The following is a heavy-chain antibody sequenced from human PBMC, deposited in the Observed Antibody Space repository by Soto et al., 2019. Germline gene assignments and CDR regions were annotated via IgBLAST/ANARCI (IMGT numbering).Heavy chain of an antibody. CDR2: IYYSGST. Sequence: PSETLSLTCTVYGGSISSGDYYWSWIRQPPGKGLEWIGYIYYSGSTYYNPSLKSRVTISVDTSKNQFSLKLSSVTAADTAVYYCASPSSDGLYAFDIWGQGTMVTVSS. CDR1: GGSISSGDYY. D-gene: IGHD3-16*01. V-gene: IGHV4-30-4*01. CDR3: ASPSSDGLYAFDI. J-gene: IGHJ3*02.